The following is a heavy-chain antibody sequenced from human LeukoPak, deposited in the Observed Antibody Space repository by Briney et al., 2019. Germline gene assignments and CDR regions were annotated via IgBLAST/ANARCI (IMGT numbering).Heavy chain of an antibody. CDR3: ARERQDTILHSGAFDI. D-gene: IGHD2-21*01. Sequence: GGSLRLSCAASGFTFSTYFMHWVRQAPGKGLEWVADIASDGSHTFYVESVKGRSTISRDNPKNTLYLQMNSLRAEDTAVYFCARERQDTILHSGAFDIWGQGTMVTVSS. CDR2: IASDGSHT. V-gene: IGHV3-30-3*01. CDR1: GFTFSTYF. J-gene: IGHJ3*02.